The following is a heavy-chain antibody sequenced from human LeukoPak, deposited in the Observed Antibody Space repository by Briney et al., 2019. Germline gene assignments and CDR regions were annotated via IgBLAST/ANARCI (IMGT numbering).Heavy chain of an antibody. D-gene: IGHD2-2*02. J-gene: IGHJ4*02. V-gene: IGHV1-69*13. CDR2: IIPIFGTA. Sequence: ASVKVSCKASGGTFSSYAISWVRQAPGQGLEWMGGIIPIFGTANYAQKFQGRVTITADESTSTAYMELSSLRSEDTAVYYCARDRVPIPYYFDYWGQGTLVTVSS. CDR3: ARDRVPIPYYFDY. CDR1: GGTFSSYA.